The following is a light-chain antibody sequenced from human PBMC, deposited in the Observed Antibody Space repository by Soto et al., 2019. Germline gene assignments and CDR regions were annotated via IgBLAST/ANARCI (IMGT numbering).Light chain of an antibody. CDR3: CSYAGRSTVI. J-gene: IGLJ2*01. CDR1: SSDVWGYNL. CDR2: EDN. V-gene: IGLV2-23*01. Sequence: QSALTQPASVSGSPGQSITISCTGTSSDVWGYNLVSWYQHHPDTPPKLMIFEDNNRPSGVYNRFSVSKSGNTASLTSSGLQAEDEADYYCCSYAGRSTVIFGGGTKLTVL.